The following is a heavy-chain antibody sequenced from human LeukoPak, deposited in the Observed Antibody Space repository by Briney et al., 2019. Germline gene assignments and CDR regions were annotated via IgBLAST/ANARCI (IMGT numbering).Heavy chain of an antibody. Sequence: PSETLSLTCAVYAGSFSGYYWSWIRQPPGKGLEWIGEINPSGGTGYNPSLKSRVTISLDTSENQVSLKLSSVTAADTAVYYCARHMVPAAKTFDSWGQGTLVTVSS. CDR2: INPSGGT. J-gene: IGHJ4*02. CDR3: ARHMVPAAKTFDS. V-gene: IGHV4-34*01. CDR1: AGSFSGYY. D-gene: IGHD2-2*01.